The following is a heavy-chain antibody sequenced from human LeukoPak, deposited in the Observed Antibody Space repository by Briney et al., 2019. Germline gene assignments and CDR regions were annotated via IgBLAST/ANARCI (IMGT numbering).Heavy chain of an antibody. Sequence: SETLSLTCTVSGGSISSGGYYWSWIRQPPGKGLEWIGYIYHSGSTYYNPSLKSRVTISVDRSKNQFSLKLSSVTAADTAVYYCARDQRVPAANWFDPWGQGTLVTVSS. D-gene: IGHD2-2*01. CDR2: IYHSGST. CDR3: ARDQRVPAANWFDP. V-gene: IGHV4-30-2*01. CDR1: GGSISSGGYY. J-gene: IGHJ5*02.